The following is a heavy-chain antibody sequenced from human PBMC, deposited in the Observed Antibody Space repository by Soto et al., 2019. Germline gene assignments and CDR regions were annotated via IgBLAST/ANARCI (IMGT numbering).Heavy chain of an antibody. D-gene: IGHD2-15*01. CDR1: GGTFSSYA. V-gene: IGHV1-69*01. Sequence: QVQLVQSGAEVKKPGSSVKVSCKAPGGTFSSYAISWVRQAPGQGLEWMGGIISIFGTAKYAQKFQGRVTITADESTSTGYMELSSLRPEDTAVYYCARSQGGSSSLDIYYYYYYGMDVWGQGTTVTVSS. CDR2: IISIFGTA. CDR3: ARSQGGSSSLDIYYYYYYGMDV. J-gene: IGHJ6*02.